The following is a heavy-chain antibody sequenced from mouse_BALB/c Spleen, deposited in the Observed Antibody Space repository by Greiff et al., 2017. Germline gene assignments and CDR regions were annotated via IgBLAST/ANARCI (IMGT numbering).Heavy chain of an antibody. CDR3: ASLYYDYDSWFAY. CDR1: GFSLTSYG. D-gene: IGHD2-4*01. Sequence: QVQLKQSGPGLVAPSQSLSITCTVSGFSLTSYGVHWVRQPPGKGLEWLGVIWAGGSTNYNSALMSRLSISKDNSKSQVFLKMNSLQTDDTAMYYCASLYYDYDSWFAYWGQGTLVTVSA. CDR2: IWAGGST. J-gene: IGHJ3*01. V-gene: IGHV2-9*02.